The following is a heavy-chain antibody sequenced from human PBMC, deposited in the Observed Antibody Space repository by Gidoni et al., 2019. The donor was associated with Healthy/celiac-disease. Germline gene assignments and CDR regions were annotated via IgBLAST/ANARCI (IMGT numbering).Heavy chain of an antibody. V-gene: IGHV3-49*05. Sequence: EVQLVESGGGLVKPGRSLRLSCTASGFTFVDYALSWFRQAPGKGLEWVGFIRSKAYGGTTEYAASVKGRFTILRDDSKSIAYLQMNSLKTEDTAVYYCTRAGRLLWFGELLNDYWGQGTLVTVSS. CDR3: TRAGRLLWFGELLNDY. D-gene: IGHD3-10*01. CDR1: GFTFVDYA. J-gene: IGHJ4*02. CDR2: IRSKAYGGTT.